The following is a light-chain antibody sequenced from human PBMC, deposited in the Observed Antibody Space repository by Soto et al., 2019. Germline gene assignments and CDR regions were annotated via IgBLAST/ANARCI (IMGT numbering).Light chain of an antibody. Sequence: QSVLTQPPSASGTPGQRVTISCSGSSSNIGSNYVYWYQQLPGTAPKLLIYRNNQRPSGVPDRFSGSNSGTSASLAISGLRSEDEADYYCAAWDDSLSGPLFGGGTKVTVL. CDR1: SSNIGSNY. J-gene: IGLJ2*01. V-gene: IGLV1-47*01. CDR2: RNN. CDR3: AAWDDSLSGPL.